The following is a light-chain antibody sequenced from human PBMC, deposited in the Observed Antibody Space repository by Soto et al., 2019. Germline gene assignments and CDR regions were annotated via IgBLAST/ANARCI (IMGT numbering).Light chain of an antibody. Sequence: DVLLTQSPSTLSASIGDRVTITCRASQTINTWLALYQQKPGKAPKLLIHKTSTLESGVPSRFSGKGSGTEFTLTINSLQPDGVATYYCQQYKTTFGPGTKVDI. CDR1: QTINTW. CDR3: QQYKTT. CDR2: KTS. V-gene: IGKV1-5*03. J-gene: IGKJ3*01.